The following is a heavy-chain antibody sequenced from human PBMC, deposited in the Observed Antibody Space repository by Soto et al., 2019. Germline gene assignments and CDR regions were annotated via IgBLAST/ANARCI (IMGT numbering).Heavy chain of an antibody. CDR2: IYHTGTT. CDR3: ARENQRVPLGSYFDS. Sequence: SETLSLTCAVSGDSISRGYHWAWIRQSPTKGLEWIASIYHTGTTYYNPSLTSRVTISVDTSKSQFSLTLTSVTAADTAVYYCARENQRVPLGSYFDSWGQGTLVTVSS. CDR1: GDSISRGYH. J-gene: IGHJ4*02. V-gene: IGHV4-38-2*02.